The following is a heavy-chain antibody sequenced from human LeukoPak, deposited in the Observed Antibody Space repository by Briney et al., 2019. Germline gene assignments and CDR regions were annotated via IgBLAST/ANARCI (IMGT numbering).Heavy chain of an antibody. V-gene: IGHV1-46*01. CDR1: GYTFTSYY. J-gene: IGHJ6*03. D-gene: IGHD5-18*01. CDR2: INPSGGST. Sequence: GASVKVSCKASGYTFTSYYMHWVRQAPGQGLEWMGIINPSGGSTSYAQKFQGRVTMTRDTSTSTVYMGLSSLRSEDTAVYYCARLGMDTAMVMGAYYYYYYMDVWRKGTTVTVSS. CDR3: ARLGMDTAMVMGAYYYYYYMDV.